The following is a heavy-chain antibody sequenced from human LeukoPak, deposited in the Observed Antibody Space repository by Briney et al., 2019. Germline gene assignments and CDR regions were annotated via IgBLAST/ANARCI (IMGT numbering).Heavy chain of an antibody. CDR2: INHSGST. Sequence: SETLSLTCAVYGGSFSGYYWSWIRQPPGKGLEWIGEINHSGSTNYNPSLKSRVTISVDTSKKQFSLKLNSMTAADTAVYYCARDRGLGTWFDPWSQGTLVTVSS. V-gene: IGHV4-34*01. CDR1: GGSFSGYY. D-gene: IGHD1-1*01. CDR3: ARDRGLGTWFDP. J-gene: IGHJ5*02.